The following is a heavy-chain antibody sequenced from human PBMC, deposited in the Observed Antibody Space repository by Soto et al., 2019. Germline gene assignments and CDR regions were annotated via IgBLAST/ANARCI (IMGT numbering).Heavy chain of an antibody. CDR2: INPNSGST. V-gene: IGHV1-2*02. D-gene: IGHD6-19*01. Sequence: ASVKVSCKASGYTFTGYYMHWVRQAPGQGLEWMGWINPNSGSTNYAQKFQGRVTMTRDTSISTAYMELSRLRSDDTAVYYCARVGNIAVAAFDIWGQGTMVTVSS. J-gene: IGHJ3*02. CDR1: GYTFTGYY. CDR3: ARVGNIAVAAFDI.